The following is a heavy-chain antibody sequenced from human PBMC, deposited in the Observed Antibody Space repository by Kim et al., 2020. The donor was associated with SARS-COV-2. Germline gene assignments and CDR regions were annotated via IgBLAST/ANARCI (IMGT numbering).Heavy chain of an antibody. D-gene: IGHD3-16*01. Sequence: GESLKISCKGSGYSFTSYWISWVRQMPGKGLEWMGRIDPSDSYTNYSPSFQGHVTISADKSISTAYLQWSSLKASDTAMYYCARGVVYDYVWGKYIFDYWGQGTLVTVSS. CDR3: ARGVVYDYVWGKYIFDY. CDR2: IDPSDSYT. J-gene: IGHJ4*02. V-gene: IGHV5-10-1*01. CDR1: GYSFTSYW.